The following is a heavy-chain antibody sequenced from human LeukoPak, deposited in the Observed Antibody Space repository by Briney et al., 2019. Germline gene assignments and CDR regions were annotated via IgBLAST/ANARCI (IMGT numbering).Heavy chain of an antibody. V-gene: IGHV3-30-3*01. Sequence: GGSLRLSCATSKFTFNNYDMHWVRQAPGKGLEWLAMIFFDGNNRYYADSVKGRFTISRDNPKNTLYLQMNSLRAEDTAVYYCAKRYDYVWGSYRNDAFDIWGQGTMVTVSS. CDR1: KFTFNNYD. D-gene: IGHD3-16*02. J-gene: IGHJ3*02. CDR2: IFFDGNNR. CDR3: AKRYDYVWGSYRNDAFDI.